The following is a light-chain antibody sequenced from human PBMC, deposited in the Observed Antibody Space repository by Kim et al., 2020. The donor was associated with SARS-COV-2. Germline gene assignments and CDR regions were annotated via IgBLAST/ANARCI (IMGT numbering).Light chain of an antibody. CDR3: QHFKSYPIA. Sequence: AIQLTQSPSSLSASVGDRVTITCRASQGINTDLAWYQQTPGKAPNLLIYDASTLQSGVPSRFSGSGSGTDFTLTISNLQPEDFATYYCQHFKSYPIAFGQGTRLEIK. CDR1: QGINTD. J-gene: IGKJ5*01. CDR2: DAS. V-gene: IGKV1-13*02.